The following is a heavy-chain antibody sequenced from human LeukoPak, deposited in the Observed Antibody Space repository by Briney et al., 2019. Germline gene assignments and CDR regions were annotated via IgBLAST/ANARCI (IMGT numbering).Heavy chain of an antibody. J-gene: IGHJ4*02. CDR1: GGSISSYY. V-gene: IGHV4-59*01. D-gene: IGHD3-10*01. CDR2: IYYSGST. CDR3: ARCVSGSGESDYHDY. Sequence: SETLSLTCTVSGGSISSYYWSWIRQPPGKGLEWIGYIYYSGSTNYNPSLKSRVTISVDTSKNQFSLKLSSVTAADTAVYYCARCVSGSGESDYHDYWGQGTLVTVSS.